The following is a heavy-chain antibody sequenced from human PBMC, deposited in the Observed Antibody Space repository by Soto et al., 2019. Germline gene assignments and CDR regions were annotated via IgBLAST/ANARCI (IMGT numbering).Heavy chain of an antibody. V-gene: IGHV3-33*01. D-gene: IGHD6-13*01. CDR3: ARGWEDQQLGRADYYYYGRYV. CDR1: GFTFSRYG. J-gene: IGHJ6*01. Sequence: QVQLVESGGGVVQPGRSLRLACAASGFTFSRYGMHWVRQAPGKGLEWVAVIWHDESNKHFADSVRGRFTISRDQSANTLNLQMNSLSGEDTAVYYGARGWEDQQLGRADYYYYGRYVWGQGSTVSVSS. CDR2: IWHDESNK.